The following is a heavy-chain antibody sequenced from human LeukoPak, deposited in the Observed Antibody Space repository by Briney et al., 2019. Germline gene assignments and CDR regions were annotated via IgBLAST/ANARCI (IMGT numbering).Heavy chain of an antibody. V-gene: IGHV1-2*02. CDR3: ARDGITMISSWFDP. J-gene: IGHJ5*02. CDR2: INPNSGGT. D-gene: IGHD3-22*01. CDR1: GYTFTGYY. Sequence: GASVKVPCKASGYTFTGYYMHWVRQAPGQGLEWMGWINPNSGGTYYAQKFQGRVTMTSDTSISTAYMELSRLRSEDTAVYYCARDGITMISSWFDPWGQGTLVTVSS.